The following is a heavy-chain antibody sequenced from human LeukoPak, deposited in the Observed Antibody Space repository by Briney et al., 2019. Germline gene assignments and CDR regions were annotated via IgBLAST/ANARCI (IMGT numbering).Heavy chain of an antibody. CDR2: IKTKADNGTT. D-gene: IGHD3-10*01. J-gene: IGHJ4*02. CDR3: AIFYYYGLC. Sequence: GGSLRLSCAASGLSLSNAWMSWVRQAPGKGLEWVGRIKTKADNGTTEYAAPVKGRFTMSRDDSRNTLSLQMDSLKTEDTAVYFCAIFYYYGLCWGQGTLVTVSS. CDR1: GLSLSNAW. V-gene: IGHV3-15*01.